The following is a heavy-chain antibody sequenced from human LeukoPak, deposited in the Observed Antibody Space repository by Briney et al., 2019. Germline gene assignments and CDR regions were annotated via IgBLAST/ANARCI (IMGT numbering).Heavy chain of an antibody. CDR1: GGSISSSNW. Sequence: PSETLSLTCAVSGGSISSSNWWSWVRQPPGKGLEWIGEIYHSGSTNYNPSLKSRVTISVDTSKNQFSLKLRSVTAADTAVYYCARGANYYDSSGYSATFDYWGQGTLVTVSS. CDR2: IYHSGST. D-gene: IGHD3-22*01. CDR3: ARGANYYDSSGYSATFDY. J-gene: IGHJ4*02. V-gene: IGHV4-4*02.